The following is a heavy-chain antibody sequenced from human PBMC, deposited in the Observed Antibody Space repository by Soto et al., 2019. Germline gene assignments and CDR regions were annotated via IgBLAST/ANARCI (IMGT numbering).Heavy chain of an antibody. V-gene: IGHV1-69*02. D-gene: IGHD3-10*02. CDR2: IIPILDVT. CDR1: GDTFRTYP. J-gene: IGHJ3*02. Sequence: QVQLVQSGAEVKEPGSSVKVSCKLSGDTFRTYPITWVRQAPGQGLEWMGRIIPILDVTDYAQRFQGRLTSTADKPTAPAYMEMSSLRSDHTAIFYCATGANVRWSESSFEIWGRGTMVTVSS. CDR3: ATGANVRWSESSFEI.